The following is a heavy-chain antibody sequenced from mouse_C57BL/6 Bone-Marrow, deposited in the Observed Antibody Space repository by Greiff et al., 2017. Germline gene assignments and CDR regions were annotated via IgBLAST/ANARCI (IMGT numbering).Heavy chain of an antibody. CDR2: IDPELGDT. J-gene: IGHJ2*01. Sequence: VQLQQSGAELVRPGASVKLSCTASGFNIKDDYIHWVKQRPEQGLEWIGWIDPELGDTEYASKFQGKATITSDTSSNTAYLQLRTLTSEDTAVYYCPSSDGNYFDLWGQATPLTVAS. CDR1: GFNIKDDY. CDR3: PSSDGNYFDL. V-gene: IGHV14-4*01. D-gene: IGHD2-3*01.